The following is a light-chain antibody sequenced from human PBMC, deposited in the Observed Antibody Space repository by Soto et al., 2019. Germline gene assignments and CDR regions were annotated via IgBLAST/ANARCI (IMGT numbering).Light chain of an antibody. CDR2: SAS. CDR1: QSISTY. J-gene: IGKJ4*01. CDR3: QQNFNTLT. V-gene: IGKV1-39*01. Sequence: DIQMTQSPSSLSASVGDRVTITCRASQSISTYVSWYQHRPEKAPKLRVYSASTLQSGVPPRFSGSGSWTDFTHVISSLQPEDFATYYWQQNFNTLTFGGGTKVEIE.